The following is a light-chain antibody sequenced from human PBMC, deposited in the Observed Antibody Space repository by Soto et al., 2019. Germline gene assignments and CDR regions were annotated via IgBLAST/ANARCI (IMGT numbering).Light chain of an antibody. Sequence: DIQLTQSPSFLSASVGDRVTITCRASQGISGYLAWYQQKPGKVPKLLIYSTSTLQSGVPSRFSGSASGTEFTLTISSLQPEDVATYYCQHLNTYLITFGQGTRLEIK. J-gene: IGKJ5*01. CDR2: STS. CDR3: QHLNTYLIT. V-gene: IGKV1-9*01. CDR1: QGISGY.